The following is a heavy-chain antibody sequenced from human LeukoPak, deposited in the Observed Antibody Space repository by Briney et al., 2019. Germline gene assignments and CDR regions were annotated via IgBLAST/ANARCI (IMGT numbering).Heavy chain of an antibody. J-gene: IGHJ6*02. Sequence: SETLSLTCTVSGGSISSGDYYWTWIRQHPEKGLEWIGYISYSGSTYYNPSLESRVTISVDTSKNQFFLSLSSVTAADTAVYFCAREAFWRVIPTSTLGMDVWGQGTTVTVSS. CDR1: GGSISSGDYY. CDR3: AREAFWRVIPTSTLGMDV. CDR2: ISYSGST. V-gene: IGHV4-31*03. D-gene: IGHD3-16*02.